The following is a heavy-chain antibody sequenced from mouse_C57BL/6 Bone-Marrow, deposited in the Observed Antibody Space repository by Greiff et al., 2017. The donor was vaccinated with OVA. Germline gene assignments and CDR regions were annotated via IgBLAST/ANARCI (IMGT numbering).Heavy chain of an antibody. Sequence: KQSCKASGYTFTSYGISWVKQRTGQGLEWIGEIYPRSGNTYYNEKFMGKATLTADKSSSTAYMELRSLTSEDSAVYICGNYWYFDVWGTGTTVTVSS. CDR3: GNYWYFDV. CDR2: IYPRSGNT. J-gene: IGHJ1*03. V-gene: IGHV1-81*01. CDR1: GYTFTSYG.